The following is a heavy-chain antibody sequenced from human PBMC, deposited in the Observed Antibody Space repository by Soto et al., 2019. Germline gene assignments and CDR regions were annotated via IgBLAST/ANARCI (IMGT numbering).Heavy chain of an antibody. J-gene: IGHJ5*02. Sequence: EVQLVESGGGLVQPGGSLRLSCAASGFTFSSYWMSWVRQAPGKGLEWVANIKQDGSEKYYVDSVKGRFTISRDNAKNSLYLQMNSLRAEDTAVYYCASPFLDIVATIESRTEGWFDPWGQGTLVTVSS. CDR1: GFTFSSYW. D-gene: IGHD5-12*01. CDR2: IKQDGSEK. V-gene: IGHV3-7*01. CDR3: ASPFLDIVATIESRTEGWFDP.